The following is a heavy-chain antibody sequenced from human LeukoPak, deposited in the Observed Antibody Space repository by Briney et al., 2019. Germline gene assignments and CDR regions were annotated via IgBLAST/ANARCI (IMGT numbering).Heavy chain of an antibody. CDR2: IYNSGTT. J-gene: IGHJ4*02. V-gene: IGHV4-31*03. CDR1: GGSISTGGYY. Sequence: PSETLSLTCTVSGGSISTGGYYWTWIRQHPGKCLRWIGYIYNSGTTYYNPSLESRVTISGDTSKNQFSLKLNSVTAADTAVYYCARTAGWSYGFDYWGQGTLVTVSS. CDR3: ARTAGWSYGFDY. D-gene: IGHD5-18*01.